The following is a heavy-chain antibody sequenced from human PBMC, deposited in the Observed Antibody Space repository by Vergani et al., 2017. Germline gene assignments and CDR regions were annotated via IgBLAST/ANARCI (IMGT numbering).Heavy chain of an antibody. CDR1: GYSISSGYY. CDR3: ARGRDNIAFDI. J-gene: IGHJ3*02. V-gene: IGHV4-38-2*02. Sequence: QVQLQESGPGLVKPSETLSLTCTVSGYSISSGYYWGWIRQPPGKGLEWIGSIDHSGSTYYNPSLKSRVTISVDTSKNQFSRALSSVTAADTAVYYCARGRDNIAFDIWGQGTMVTVSS. D-gene: IGHD5-24*01. CDR2: IDHSGST.